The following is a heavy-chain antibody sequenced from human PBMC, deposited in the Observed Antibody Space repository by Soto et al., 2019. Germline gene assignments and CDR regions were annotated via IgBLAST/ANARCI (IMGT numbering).Heavy chain of an antibody. CDR3: AKGYYDFWSNYYTTTQYFDY. D-gene: IGHD3-3*01. Sequence: QVQLVESGGGVVQPGRSLRLSCAASGFTFSNYGMHWVRQAPGKGLEWVAVISYDGSNKYYADSVKGRFTISRDNSKNTLYLQMNSLRAEDTAVYYCAKGYYDFWSNYYTTTQYFDYWGQGTLVTVSS. J-gene: IGHJ4*02. CDR2: ISYDGSNK. V-gene: IGHV3-30*18. CDR1: GFTFSNYG.